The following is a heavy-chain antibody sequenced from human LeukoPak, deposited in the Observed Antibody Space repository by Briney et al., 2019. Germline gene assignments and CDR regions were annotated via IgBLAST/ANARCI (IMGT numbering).Heavy chain of an antibody. CDR1: GFTFDDYA. CDR2: ISWNSGSI. D-gene: IGHD6-19*01. V-gene: IGHV3-9*01. CDR3: AKETVAVAGTSHFDY. Sequence: GGSLRLSCAASGFTFDDYAMHWVRQAPGKGLEWVSGISWNSGSIGYADSVKGRFTISRDNAKNSLYLQMNSLRAEDTALYYCAKETVAVAGTSHFDYWGQGTLVTVSS. J-gene: IGHJ4*02.